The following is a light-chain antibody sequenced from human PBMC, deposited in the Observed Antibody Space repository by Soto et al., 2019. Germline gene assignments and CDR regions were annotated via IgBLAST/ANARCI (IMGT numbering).Light chain of an antibody. CDR2: SAS. V-gene: IGKV1-17*01. J-gene: IGKJ5*01. Sequence: DIQMTQSSSSLSASFGDRVTITCRASQGIRHDLGWYQQKPVKAPKRLIYSASSLQSGVPSRFSGSGCATEFTLTISSLQSEDFAVYYCQQYNNWPPITFGQGTRVEIK. CDR3: QQYNNWPPIT. CDR1: QGIRHD.